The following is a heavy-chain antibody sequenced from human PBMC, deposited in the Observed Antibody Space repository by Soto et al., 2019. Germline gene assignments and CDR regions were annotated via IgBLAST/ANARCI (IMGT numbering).Heavy chain of an antibody. J-gene: IGHJ4*02. CDR1: GFTFSSYG. D-gene: IGHD2-15*01. V-gene: IGHV3-30*18. CDR2: ISYDGSNK. CDR3: AKDPVAASLGYFDY. Sequence: PGGSLRLSCAASGFTFSSYGMHWVRQAPCKGLEWVAVISYDGSNKYYADSVKGRFTISRDNSKNTLYLQMNSLRAEDTAVYYCAKDPVAASLGYFDYWGQGTLVTVSS.